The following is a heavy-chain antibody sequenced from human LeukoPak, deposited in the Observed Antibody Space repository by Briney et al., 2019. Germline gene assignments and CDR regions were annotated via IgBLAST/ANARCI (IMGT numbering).Heavy chain of an antibody. CDR1: GFTFSNYW. J-gene: IGHJ6*02. V-gene: IGHV3-74*01. CDR2: IKSDGSET. Sequence: PGGSLRLSCAASGFTFSNYWMHWVRQGPGKGPMWVSRIKSDGSETSSAESLEGRFTISRDNARNMLYLQMNSLRPEDTAIYYCTSDRVLYGLDVWGQGTTVTVSS. CDR3: TSDRVLYGLDV.